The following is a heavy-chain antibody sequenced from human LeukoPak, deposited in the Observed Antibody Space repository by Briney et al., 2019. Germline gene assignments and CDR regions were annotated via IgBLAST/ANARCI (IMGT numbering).Heavy chain of an antibody. CDR3: TRALCSSTSCYGYQYYFDY. J-gene: IGHJ4*02. V-gene: IGHV3-49*04. CDR1: GFTFSNYG. Sequence: GGSLRLSCAASGFTFSNYGMSWVRQAPGKGLEWVGFIRSKAYGGTTEYAASVKGRFTISREDSKSIAYLQTNSLKTEDTAVYYCTRALCSSTSCYGYQYYFDYWGQGTLVTVSS. CDR2: IRSKAYGGTT. D-gene: IGHD2-2*01.